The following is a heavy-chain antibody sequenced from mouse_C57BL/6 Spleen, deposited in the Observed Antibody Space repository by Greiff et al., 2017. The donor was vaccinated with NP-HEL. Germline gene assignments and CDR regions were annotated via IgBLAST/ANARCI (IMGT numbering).Heavy chain of an antibody. Sequence: QVQLKQSGAELVRPGASVTLSCKASGYTFTDYEMHWVKQTPVHGLEWIGAIDPETGGTAYNQKFKGKAILTADKSSSTAYMELRSLTSEDSAVYYCTRGRWFAYWGQGTLVTVSA. CDR3: TRGRWFAY. CDR2: IDPETGGT. V-gene: IGHV1-15*01. J-gene: IGHJ3*01. CDR1: GYTFTDYE.